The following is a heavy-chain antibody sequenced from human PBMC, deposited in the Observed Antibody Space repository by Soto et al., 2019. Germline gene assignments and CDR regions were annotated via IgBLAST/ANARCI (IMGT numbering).Heavy chain of an antibody. V-gene: IGHV4-39*01. CDR2: IYYSVSP. J-gene: IGHJ6*04. CDR3: AVPAASVAGASGSYYSYVMEV. D-gene: IGHD7-27*01. CDR1: GGSISSSNYY. Sequence: SETRSLTCTVSGGSISSSNYYWGWILHPPGKGLEWIGYIYYSVSPYYNPSLKSRVTISVDTSKNQFSLKLSSVTAADTAVYYCAVPAASVAGASGSYYSYVMEVWGKGNTVNVSS.